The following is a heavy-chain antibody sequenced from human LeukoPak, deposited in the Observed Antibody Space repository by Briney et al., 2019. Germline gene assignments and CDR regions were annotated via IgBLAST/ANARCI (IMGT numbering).Heavy chain of an antibody. V-gene: IGHV3-15*01. CDR1: GFTFSNAW. CDR3: ASAPGYSYGNDAFDI. D-gene: IGHD5-18*01. CDR2: IKSKTDGGTT. J-gene: IGHJ3*02. Sequence: PGGSLRLSCAASGFTFSNAWMSWVRQAPGKGLEWVGRIKSKTDGGTTDYAAPVKGRFTISRDDSKNSLYLQMNSLKTEDTAVYYCASAPGYSYGNDAFDIWGQGTMVTVSS.